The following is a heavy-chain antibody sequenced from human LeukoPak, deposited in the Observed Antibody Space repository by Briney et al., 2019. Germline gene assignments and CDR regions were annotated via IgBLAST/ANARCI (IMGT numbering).Heavy chain of an antibody. CDR3: TTGNLITMVPGVYFYYYMDV. D-gene: IGHD3-10*01. J-gene: IGHJ6*03. CDR2: IKSKTDGGTT. CDR1: GFTFSNAW. V-gene: IGHV3-15*01. Sequence: GGSLRLSCAASGFTFSNAWMNWVRQAPGKGLEWVGRIKSKTDGGTTDYAAPVKGRFTISRDDSKNTLYLQMNSLKTEDTAVYYCTTGNLITMVPGVYFYYYMDVWGKGTTVTVSS.